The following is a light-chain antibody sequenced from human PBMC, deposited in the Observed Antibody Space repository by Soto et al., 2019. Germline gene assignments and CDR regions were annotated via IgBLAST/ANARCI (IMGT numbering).Light chain of an antibody. V-gene: IGLV2-14*01. Sequence: QSALTQPASVSGSPGQSITISCTGTSSDVGGYNYVSWYQQHPVKAPKLMIYDVTNRPSGVSDRFSGSKSGNTASLTLSGLQAEDEADYYRRSYTCSSTPVVFGGGTKLTVL. J-gene: IGLJ2*01. CDR2: DVT. CDR1: SSDVGGYNY. CDR3: RSYTCSSTPVV.